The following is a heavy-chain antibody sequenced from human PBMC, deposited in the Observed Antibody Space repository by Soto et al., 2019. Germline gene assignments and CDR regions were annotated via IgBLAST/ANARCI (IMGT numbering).Heavy chain of an antibody. V-gene: IGHV3-33*01. J-gene: IGHJ4*02. CDR2: IWYDGSNK. Sequence: GGSLRLSCAASGFTFSSYGMHWVRQAPGKGLEWVAVIWYDGSNKYYADSVKGRFTISRDNSKNTLYLQMNSLRDEDTAVYYCARERGYCTNGVCHDLDYWGQGTLVTVSS. CDR1: GFTFSSYG. CDR3: ARERGYCTNGVCHDLDY. D-gene: IGHD2-8*01.